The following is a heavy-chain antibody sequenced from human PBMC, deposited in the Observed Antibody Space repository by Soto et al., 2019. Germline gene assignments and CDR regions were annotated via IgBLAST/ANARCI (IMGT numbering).Heavy chain of an antibody. D-gene: IGHD3-10*01. CDR3: ARGQYYAFDY. J-gene: IGHJ4*02. CDR1: GDSVSGHSVA. Sequence: QVQLQQSGPGLVTPSQTLSLTCAIFGDSVSGHSVAWNWIRQSPSRGLEWVGRTYYRSKWFNDYAASVXSXXXVXXDTSKNQVTLQLSSVTPEDTAVSYCARGQYYAFDYWGQGTLVTVSS. V-gene: IGHV6-1*01. CDR2: TYYRSKWFN.